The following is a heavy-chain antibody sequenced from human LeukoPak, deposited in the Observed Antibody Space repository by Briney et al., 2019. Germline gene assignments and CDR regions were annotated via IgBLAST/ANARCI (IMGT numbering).Heavy chain of an antibody. V-gene: IGHV4-34*01. D-gene: IGHD3-3*01. CDR1: GGPFSGYY. J-gene: IGHJ6*03. Sequence: PSETLSLNCAVYGGPFSGYYWSWIHQPKGQGLERIEEINHRGNTNYNPSLKSRVTISVDTAKNQFSLKLSSVTAADTAVYYCAGGLDEDITIFGVVTRDSYYMDVWGKGTTVTVSS. CDR2: INHRGNT. CDR3: AGGLDEDITIFGVVTRDSYYMDV.